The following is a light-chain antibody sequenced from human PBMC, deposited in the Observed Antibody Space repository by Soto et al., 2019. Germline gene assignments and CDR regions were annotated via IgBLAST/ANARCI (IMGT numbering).Light chain of an antibody. CDR1: SSDVGGYNY. Sequence: QSALTQPASVSGSPGQSITVSCTGTSSDVGGYNYVSWYQQHPSKAPKLMIYEVSNRPSGVSDRFSGSKSGNTASLTISGLQAEDEADYFCSSYTSSSTLGLVFGTGTKVTVL. CDR2: EVS. J-gene: IGLJ1*01. V-gene: IGLV2-14*01. CDR3: SSYTSSSTLGLV.